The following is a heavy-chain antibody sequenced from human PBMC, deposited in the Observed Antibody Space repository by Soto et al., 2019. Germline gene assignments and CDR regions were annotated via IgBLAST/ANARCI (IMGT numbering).Heavy chain of an antibody. V-gene: IGHV1-69*02. CDR3: EGGGGGFDY. CDR2: IIPILGIA. D-gene: IGHD3-10*01. Sequence: QVQLVQSGAEVKKPGSSVKVSCKASGGTFSSYTISWVRQAPGQGLEWMGRIIPILGIANYAQKFQGRVTSTADTSTSTASMELGSRRSADTAVYYWEGGGGGFDYWGQGTLVTVSS. CDR1: GGTFSSYT. J-gene: IGHJ4*02.